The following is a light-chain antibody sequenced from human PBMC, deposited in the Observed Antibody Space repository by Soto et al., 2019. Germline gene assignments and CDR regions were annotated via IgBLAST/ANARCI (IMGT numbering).Light chain of an antibody. CDR3: SSYAGSNNLV. CDR2: EVT. CDR1: SSDVGGYNY. V-gene: IGLV2-8*01. J-gene: IGLJ2*01. Sequence: QSVLTQPPSASGSPGQSVTISCTGTSSDVGGYNYVSWYQQHPAKAPKLIIYEVTKRPSGVPDRFSGSKSGNTASLTVSGRQAEDEADFYCSSYAGSNNLVFGGGTKLTVL.